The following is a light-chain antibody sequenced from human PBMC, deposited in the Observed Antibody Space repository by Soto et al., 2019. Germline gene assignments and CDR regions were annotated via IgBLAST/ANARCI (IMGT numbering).Light chain of an antibody. CDR3: SSYTSSSTLGV. CDR1: TSNVGGYNY. V-gene: IGLV2-14*01. Sequence: QSALTQPASVSGSPGQSTTIPCPGTTSNVGGYNYVSWYQQHPGKAPKLMIYDVSNRPSGVSNRFSGSKSGNTASLTISGLQAEDEADYYCSSYTSSSTLGVFGTGTKVTVL. J-gene: IGLJ1*01. CDR2: DVS.